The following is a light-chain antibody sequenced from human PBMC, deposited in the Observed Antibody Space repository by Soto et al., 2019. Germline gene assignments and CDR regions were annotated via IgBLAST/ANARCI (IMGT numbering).Light chain of an antibody. CDR3: TSYTSSSTLIV. J-gene: IGLJ2*01. V-gene: IGLV2-14*01. Sequence: HSALTQPDSVSGSPGKSITISCTGTTSDVGGYNFVSWYQQHPGNATKLMIYDVSNRPSGVSNRFSGSKSGNTASLTISGLQAEDEADYYCTSYTSSSTLIVFGGGTKLTVL. CDR2: DVS. CDR1: TSDVGGYNF.